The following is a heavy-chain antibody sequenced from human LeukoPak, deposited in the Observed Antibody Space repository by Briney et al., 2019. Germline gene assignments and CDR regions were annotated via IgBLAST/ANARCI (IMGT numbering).Heavy chain of an antibody. Sequence: ASVKVAYNAPAHTLTDRHMHGVRQAPGHGLEWMGWINPDSGGADYAQKFQGRVTMTRDTSTSTAYTELTRLISDDTAVYYCTLFHHWGQGTLVTVSS. CDR1: AHTLTDRH. J-gene: IGHJ4*02. V-gene: IGHV1-2*02. CDR2: INPDSGGA. CDR3: TLFHH. D-gene: IGHD3-3*01.